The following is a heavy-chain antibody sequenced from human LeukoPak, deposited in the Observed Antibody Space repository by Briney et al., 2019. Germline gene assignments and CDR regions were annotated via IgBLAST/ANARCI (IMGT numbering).Heavy chain of an antibody. V-gene: IGHV1-69*05. CDR2: IIPIFGTA. J-gene: IGHJ5*02. Sequence: GASVKVSCKASGGTFSSYAISWLRQAPGQGLEWMGGIIPIFGTANYAQKFQGRVTITTDESTSTAYMELSSLRSEDTAVYYCARTSYNWNDARWFDPWGQGTLVTVSS. D-gene: IGHD1-1*01. CDR3: ARTSYNWNDARWFDP. CDR1: GGTFSSYA.